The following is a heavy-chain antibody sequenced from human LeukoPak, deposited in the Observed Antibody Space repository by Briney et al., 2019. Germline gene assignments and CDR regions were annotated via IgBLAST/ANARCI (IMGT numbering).Heavy chain of an antibody. CDR3: ARVSGYGDVASPYYFDY. CDR2: IYYSGST. V-gene: IGHV4-61*05. J-gene: IGHJ4*02. CDR1: GGSISSSSYY. Sequence: KPSETLSLTCTVSGGSISSSSYYWGWIRQPPGKVLEWIGYIYYSGSTNYNPSLKSRVTISVDTSKNQFSLKLSSVTAADTAVYYCARVSGYGDVASPYYFDYWGQGTLVTVSS. D-gene: IGHD4-17*01.